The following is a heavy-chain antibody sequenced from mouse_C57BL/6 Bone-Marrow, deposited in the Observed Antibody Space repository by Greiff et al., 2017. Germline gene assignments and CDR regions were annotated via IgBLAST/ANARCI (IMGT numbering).Heavy chain of an antibody. D-gene: IGHD2-2*01. CDR1: GYTFTSYW. J-gene: IGHJ3*01. CDR3: ARSLWLELAY. Sequence: QVQLQQPGAELVKPGASVKLSCKASGYTFTSYWLHWVKQRPGQGLEWIGMIHPNSGSTTYNETFKSQATVTVDKSSSTAYMQLSSLTAEDSAVYYCARSLWLELAYWGQGTLVTVSA. V-gene: IGHV1-64*01. CDR2: IHPNSGST.